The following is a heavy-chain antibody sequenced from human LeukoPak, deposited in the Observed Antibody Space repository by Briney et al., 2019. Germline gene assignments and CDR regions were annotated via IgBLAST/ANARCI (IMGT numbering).Heavy chain of an antibody. Sequence: SETLSLTCTVSGGSISSSSYYWGWIRQPPGKGLEWIGSIYYSGSTYYNPSLKSRVTISVDTSKNQFSLKLSSVTAADTAVYYCAREGGSGSYSPFDYWGQGTLVTVSS. CDR1: GGSISSSSYY. J-gene: IGHJ4*02. D-gene: IGHD1-26*01. CDR2: IYYSGST. CDR3: AREGGSGSYSPFDY. V-gene: IGHV4-39*07.